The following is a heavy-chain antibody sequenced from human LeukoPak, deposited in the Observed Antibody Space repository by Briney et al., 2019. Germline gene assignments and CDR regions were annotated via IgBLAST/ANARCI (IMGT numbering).Heavy chain of an antibody. Sequence: TPSETLSLTCTVSGGSISSYYWSWIRQAPGKGLEWIGYIYYSGSTNYNPSLKSRVTISVDTSKNQFSLKLRSVTAADTAVYYCARRRRNFDLLASRRYNWFDPWGQGTLVIVSS. V-gene: IGHV4-59*01. CDR2: IYYSGST. CDR3: ARRRRNFDLLASRRYNWFDP. D-gene: IGHD3-9*01. J-gene: IGHJ5*02. CDR1: GGSISSYY.